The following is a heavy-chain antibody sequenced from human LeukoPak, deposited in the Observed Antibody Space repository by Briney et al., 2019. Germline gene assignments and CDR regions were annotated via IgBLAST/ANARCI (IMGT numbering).Heavy chain of an antibody. V-gene: IGHV3-13*01. CDR3: ARGRHNNYYDSSGYYPY. D-gene: IGHD3-22*01. J-gene: IGHJ4*02. CDR2: IGTLGDT. Sequence: GGSLRLSCAASGFTFSAFDLHWVRQSTGKGLEWVSCIGTLGDTYYADSVKGRFTISRDNAENSLYLQMNSLRAGDTAVYYCARGRHNNYYDSSGYYPYWGQGILVTVSS. CDR1: GFTFSAFD.